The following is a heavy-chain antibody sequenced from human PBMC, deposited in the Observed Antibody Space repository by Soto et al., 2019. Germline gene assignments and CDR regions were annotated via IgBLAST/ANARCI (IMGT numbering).Heavy chain of an antibody. CDR1: GGTFSSYA. J-gene: IGHJ6*02. V-gene: IGHV1-69*01. D-gene: IGHD2-21*02. CDR3: ARAAWPVVTQYYYYYGMDV. CDR2: IIPIFGTA. Sequence: QVQLVQSGAEVKKPGSSVKVSCKASGGTFSSYAISWVRQAPGQGLEWMGGIIPIFGTANYAQKFQGRVTSTADESTSTAYMELSSLRSEDTAVYYCARAAWPVVTQYYYYYGMDVWGQGTTVTVSS.